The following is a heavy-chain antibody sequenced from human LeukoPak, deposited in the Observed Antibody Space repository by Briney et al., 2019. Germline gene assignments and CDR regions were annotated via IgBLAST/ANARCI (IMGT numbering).Heavy chain of an antibody. V-gene: IGHV1-46*01. D-gene: IGHD3-9*01. CDR2: INPSGGST. J-gene: IGHJ4*02. CDR1: GYTFTSYY. CDR3: ARSRTRITIFSPDLPNY. Sequence: ASVKVSCKASGYTFTSYYMHWVRQAPGQGLEWMGIINPSGGSTSYAQKFQGRVTMTRDTSTSTVYMELSSLRSEDTAVYYCARSRTRITIFSPDLPNYGGQGTLVTVSS.